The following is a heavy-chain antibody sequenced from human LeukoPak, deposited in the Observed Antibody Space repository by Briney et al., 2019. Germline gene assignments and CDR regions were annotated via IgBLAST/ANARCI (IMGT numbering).Heavy chain of an antibody. V-gene: IGHV3-9*03. Sequence: PGGSLRLSCAASGFTFDDYAMHWVRQAPGKGLEWVSGISWNSGSIGYADSVKGRFTISRDNAKNSLYLQMNSLRAEDMALYYCAKDRSYSSSYQLDYWGQGTLVTVSS. CDR3: AKDRSYSSSYQLDY. J-gene: IGHJ4*02. CDR2: ISWNSGSI. CDR1: GFTFDDYA. D-gene: IGHD6-6*01.